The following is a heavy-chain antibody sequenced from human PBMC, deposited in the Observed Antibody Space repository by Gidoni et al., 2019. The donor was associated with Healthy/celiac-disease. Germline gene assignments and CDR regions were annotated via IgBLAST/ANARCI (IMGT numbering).Heavy chain of an antibody. D-gene: IGHD6-19*01. V-gene: IGHV3-74*01. J-gene: IGHJ4*02. CDR2: INTDGSST. CDR3: ARDIGRSGGGVFDY. CDR1: GFTFSGYW. Sequence: EVQLVESGGGLVQPGGSLRLSCAASGFTFSGYWMHWVRQAPGKGLVWVSRINTDGSSTSYADSVKGRFTISRDNAKNTLYLQMNSLRAEDTAVYYCARDIGRSGGGVFDYWGQGTLVTVSS.